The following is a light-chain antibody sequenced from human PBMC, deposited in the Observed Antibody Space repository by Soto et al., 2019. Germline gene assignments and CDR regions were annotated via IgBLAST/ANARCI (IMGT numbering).Light chain of an antibody. CDR2: GAS. CDR1: QSVSTK. Sequence: EVVVKQSPGILSASPGERATLSCRASQSVSTKLAWYQQKPGQAPTLLIYGASTRATGIPARFTGSGSGTEFTLTISSLQSEDFAVYYCQEYSQWPLFTFGPGTTVDIK. J-gene: IGKJ3*01. V-gene: IGKV3-15*01. CDR3: QEYSQWPLFT.